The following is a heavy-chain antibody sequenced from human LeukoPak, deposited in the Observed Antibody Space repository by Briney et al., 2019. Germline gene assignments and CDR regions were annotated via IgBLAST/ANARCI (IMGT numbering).Heavy chain of an antibody. J-gene: IGHJ4*02. V-gene: IGHV3-33*01. D-gene: IGHD5-18*01. Sequence: PGGSLRLSCAASGFTFSGYAMHWVRQAPGKGLGWVAVIWYDGSNENYADSEKGRFSISRDGSKNTLDLQINSLRDEDTAVYYCARDGYGHGSLDYWGQGTLCSVSS. CDR2: IWYDGSNE. CDR1: GFTFSGYA. CDR3: ARDGYGHGSLDY.